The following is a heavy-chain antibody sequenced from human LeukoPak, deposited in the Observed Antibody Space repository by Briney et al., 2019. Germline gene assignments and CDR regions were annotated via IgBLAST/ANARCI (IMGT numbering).Heavy chain of an antibody. J-gene: IGHJ6*03. CDR1: GYSISSGYN. CDR3: ARLLRITIFGVDPPPHYMDV. Sequence: SETLSLTCAVSGYSISSGYNWGWIRQPPGKGLEWIGSIYHSGSTYYNPSLKSRVTISVDTSKNQFSLKLSSVTAADTAVYYCARLLRITIFGVDPPPHYMDVWGKGTTVTVSS. V-gene: IGHV4-38-2*01. CDR2: IYHSGST. D-gene: IGHD3-3*01.